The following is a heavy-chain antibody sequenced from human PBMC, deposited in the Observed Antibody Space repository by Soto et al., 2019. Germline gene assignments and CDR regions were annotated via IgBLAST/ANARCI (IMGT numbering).Heavy chain of an antibody. V-gene: IGHV1-8*01. Sequence: QVQLVQSGAEVKKPGASVKVSCQASGSTFTSYDINWVRQATGQGLEWMGWMNPSRGNTGYAGEFQGRVTMTSNTSTSTAYMELSSLRPEDTAVYYCASGGSSTSYYYYMDVWGQGTTVTVSS. CDR3: ASGGSSTSYYYYMDV. D-gene: IGHD6-13*01. J-gene: IGHJ6*03. CDR1: GSTFTSYD. CDR2: MNPSRGNT.